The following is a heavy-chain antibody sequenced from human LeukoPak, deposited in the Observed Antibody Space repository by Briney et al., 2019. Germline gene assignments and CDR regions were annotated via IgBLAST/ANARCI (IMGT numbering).Heavy chain of an antibody. J-gene: IGHJ5*02. V-gene: IGHV4-59*01. CDR2: IHYSGST. CDR3: ARVWGRETGTTNWFDP. D-gene: IGHD1-1*01. Sequence: TSETLSLTCTVSGGSISSYYWSWIRQPPGRGLEWIGYIHYSGSTNYNPSLKSRVSISLDTSKNQFSLRLGSVTAADTALYYRARVWGRETGTTNWFDPWGQGTLVTVSS. CDR1: GGSISSYY.